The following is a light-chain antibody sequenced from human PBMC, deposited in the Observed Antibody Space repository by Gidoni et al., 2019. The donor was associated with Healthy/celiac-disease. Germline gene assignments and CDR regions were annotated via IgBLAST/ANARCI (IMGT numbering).Light chain of an antibody. CDR2: WAS. J-gene: IGKJ4*01. V-gene: IGKV4-1*01. CDR1: QSVLYRSNHKHY. Sequence: DNVMNQSPESLAVSLGERATRNCKSSQSVLYRSNHKHYLAWYQQKPGQPPKLLIYWASTRESVVPDRFSGSGSGTDFTLTLRSLQAEDLAVYYCQQSYCTALTFGGGTKVEIK. CDR3: QQSYCTALT.